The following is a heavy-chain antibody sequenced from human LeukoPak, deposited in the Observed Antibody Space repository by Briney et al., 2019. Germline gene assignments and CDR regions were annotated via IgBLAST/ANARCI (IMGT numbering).Heavy chain of an antibody. J-gene: IGHJ6*03. CDR1: GYSFTNYW. CDR2: IYPGDSNT. CDR3: ARGPYCSSTSCYSPYYSYYMDV. D-gene: IGHD2-2*01. V-gene: IGHV5-51*01. Sequence: NRGESLKISCKGSGYSFTNYWIGWVRQMPGKGLEWMGIIYPGDSNTRYSPSFQGQVTISADKSITTAYLQRSSLKASDPAIYYCARGPYCSSTSCYSPYYSYYMDVWGKGTTVTVS.